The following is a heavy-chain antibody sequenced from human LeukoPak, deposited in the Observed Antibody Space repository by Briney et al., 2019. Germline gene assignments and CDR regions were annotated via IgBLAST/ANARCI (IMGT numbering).Heavy chain of an antibody. D-gene: IGHD2-2*01. Sequence: ASVKVSCTASGYTFTSYGISWVRQAPGQGLEWMGWISAYNGNTNYAQKLQGRVTMTTDTSTSTAYMELRSLRSDDTAVYYCARGGVDCSSTSCYGDIVATILSHWGQGTLVTVSS. J-gene: IGHJ4*02. CDR1: GYTFTSYG. V-gene: IGHV1-18*01. CDR2: ISAYNGNT. CDR3: ARGGVDCSSTSCYGDIVATILSH.